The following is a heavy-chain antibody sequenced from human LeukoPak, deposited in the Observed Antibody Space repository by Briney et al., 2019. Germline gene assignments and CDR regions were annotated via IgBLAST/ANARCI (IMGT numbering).Heavy chain of an antibody. CDR2: FDPEDGET. Sequence: GASVKVSCKVSGYTLTELSMHWVRQAPGKGLEWMGGFDPEDGETIYAQKFQGRVTMTEDTSTDTAYMELSSLRSEDTAVYYCATIVRHDILGRYFDYWGQGTLVTVSS. V-gene: IGHV1-24*01. CDR1: GYTLTELS. J-gene: IGHJ4*02. CDR3: ATIVRHDILGRYFDY. D-gene: IGHD3-9*01.